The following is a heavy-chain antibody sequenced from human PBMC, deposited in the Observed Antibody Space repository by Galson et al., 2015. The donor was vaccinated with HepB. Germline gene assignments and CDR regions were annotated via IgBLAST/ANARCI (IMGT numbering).Heavy chain of an antibody. D-gene: IGHD1-14*01. CDR3: ARALTGTTWFQEGAFDV. CDR2: MSKSGSP. CDR1: GFTFSSYA. J-gene: IGHJ4*02. V-gene: IGHV4-59*01. Sequence: LRLSCAASGFTFSSYAMHWVRQSPGKGLEWIGYMSKSGSPYYNPSLQSRVTISADASKNQLSLNLRSVIAADTAVYYCARALTGTTWFQEGAFDVWGQGTLVTVSS.